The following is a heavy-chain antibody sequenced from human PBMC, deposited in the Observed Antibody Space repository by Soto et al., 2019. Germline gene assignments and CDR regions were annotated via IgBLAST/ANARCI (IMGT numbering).Heavy chain of an antibody. Sequence: QVQLMQSGAEVKKPGASVKVSCTASGYTLTTNYMHWVRQASGQGLEWEAMINPRSNGNTKYAQKFRGRVSVTSDPSPSTVYMELNSLSSDDTAVFYCARGEVTSSGWSFDFWGQGTLVTVSS. D-gene: IGHD6-19*01. CDR2: INPRSNGNT. J-gene: IGHJ4*02. CDR3: ARGEVTSSGWSFDF. V-gene: IGHV1-46*03. CDR1: GYTLTTNY.